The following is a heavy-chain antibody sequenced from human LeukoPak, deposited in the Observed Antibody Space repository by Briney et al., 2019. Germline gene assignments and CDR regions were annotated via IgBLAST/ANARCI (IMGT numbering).Heavy chain of an antibody. J-gene: IGHJ6*04. V-gene: IGHV4-4*02. CDR3: ARVIRGVISPNYYYYGMDV. Sequence: SETLSLTCAVSGGSISNNNWWSWVRQPPGKGLEWIGEIYHSGSTNYNPSLKSRVTISVDRSQNQFSLKLSSVTAADTAVCYCARVIRGVISPNYYYYGMDVWGKGTTVTVSS. D-gene: IGHD3-10*01. CDR1: GGSISNNNW. CDR2: IYHSGST.